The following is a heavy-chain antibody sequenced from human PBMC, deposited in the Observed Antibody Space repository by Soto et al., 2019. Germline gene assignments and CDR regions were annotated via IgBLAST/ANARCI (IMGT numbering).Heavy chain of an antibody. V-gene: IGHV3-23*01. J-gene: IGHJ4*02. CDR1: GFTFSSYA. Sequence: EVQLLESGGGSVQPGGSLRLSCAASGFTFSSYAMHWVRRPPGKGLEWVSSISGSGGNAYYADSVKGRFSISRDSLVNTLYLQMNSLRAEDTAVYYCAKGRGQNLNFDYWGQGTLVTVSP. D-gene: IGHD3-10*01. CDR2: ISGSGGNA. CDR3: AKGRGQNLNFDY.